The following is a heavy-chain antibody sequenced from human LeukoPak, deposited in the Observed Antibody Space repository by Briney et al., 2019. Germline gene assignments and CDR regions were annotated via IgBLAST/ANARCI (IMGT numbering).Heavy chain of an antibody. CDR3: AKEQNSGSYYNPFDY. V-gene: IGHV1-18*01. Sequence: ASVKVSCKASGYTFTSYGISWVRQAPGQGLEWMGWISAYNGNTNYAQKLQGRVTMTTDTSTSTAYMELRSLRSDDTAVYYCAKEQNSGSYYNPFDYWGQGTLVTVSS. D-gene: IGHD3-10*01. CDR1: GYTFTSYG. CDR2: ISAYNGNT. J-gene: IGHJ4*02.